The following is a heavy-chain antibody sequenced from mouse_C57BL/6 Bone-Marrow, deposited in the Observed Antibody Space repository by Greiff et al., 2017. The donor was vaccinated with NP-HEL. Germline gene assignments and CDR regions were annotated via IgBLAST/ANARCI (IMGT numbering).Heavy chain of an antibody. CDR2: ISYDGSN. V-gene: IGHV3-6*01. Sequence: EVKLMESGPGLVKPSQSLSLTCSVTGYSITSCYYWNWIRQFPGNKLEWMGYISYDGSNNYNPSLKNRIPLTRDTSKNQFFLKLNSVTTEDTATYYCARGTLRRYWYFDVWGTGTTVTVSS. CDR1: GYSITSCYY. J-gene: IGHJ1*03. D-gene: IGHD2-12*01. CDR3: ARGTLRRYWYFDV.